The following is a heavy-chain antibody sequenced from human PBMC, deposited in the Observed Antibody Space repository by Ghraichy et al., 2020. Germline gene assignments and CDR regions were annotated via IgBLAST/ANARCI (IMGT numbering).Heavy chain of an antibody. CDR1: GFTFDDYG. CDR2: INWNGGST. V-gene: IGHV3-20*01. D-gene: IGHD3-16*01. Sequence: GGSLRLSCAASGFTFDDYGMSWVRQAPGKGLEWVSGINWNGGSTGYADSVKGRFTISRDNAKNSLYLQMNSLRAEDTALYHCARHGVGGPIAYGMDVWGQGTTVTVSS. CDR3: ARHGVGGPIAYGMDV. J-gene: IGHJ6*02.